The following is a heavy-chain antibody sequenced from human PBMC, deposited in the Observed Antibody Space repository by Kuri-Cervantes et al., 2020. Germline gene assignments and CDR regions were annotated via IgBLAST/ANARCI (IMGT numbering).Heavy chain of an antibody. V-gene: IGHV4-31*03. J-gene: IGHJ4*02. CDR2: IYYSGST. CDR1: GGSISSGGYY. D-gene: IGHD1-7*01. Sequence: LRLSCTVSGGSISSGGYYWSWIRQHPGKGLEWIGYIYYSGSTNYNPSLKSRVTISADTSRNQFSLKLSSVTAADTAVYYCARGITGTISPFDYWGQGTLVTVSS. CDR3: ARGITGTISPFDY.